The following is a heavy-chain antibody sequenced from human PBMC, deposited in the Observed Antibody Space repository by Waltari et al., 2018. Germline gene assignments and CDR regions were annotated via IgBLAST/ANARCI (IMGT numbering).Heavy chain of an antibody. J-gene: IGHJ6*02. Sequence: QVVESGGGVVQPGGSLRLSCAASGFTLSQYGMHWVRQAPGKGLEWWALLQYDGSIRTYADSVKGRFTISREMSKNTLYLQVNSLRVEDTAVYYCAREFSRSCFHGLDGWGQGTAVTVSS. CDR2: LQYDGSIR. CDR1: GFTLSQYG. D-gene: IGHD6-13*01. V-gene: IGHV3-33*05. CDR3: AREFSRSCFHGLDG.